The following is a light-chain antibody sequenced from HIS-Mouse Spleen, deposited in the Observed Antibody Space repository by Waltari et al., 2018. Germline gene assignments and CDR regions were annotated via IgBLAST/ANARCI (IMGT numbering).Light chain of an antibody. CDR3: CSYAGSYTPDV. CDR1: GSDVGGYNY. J-gene: IGLJ2*01. CDR2: DVS. Sequence: QSPLTQPRSVSGPPVPSVPISCTGTGSDVGGYNYVSWYQQHPGKAPKLMIYDVSKRPSGVPDRFSGSKSGNTASLTISGLQAEDEADYYCCSYAGSYTPDVFGGGTKLTVL. V-gene: IGLV2-11*01.